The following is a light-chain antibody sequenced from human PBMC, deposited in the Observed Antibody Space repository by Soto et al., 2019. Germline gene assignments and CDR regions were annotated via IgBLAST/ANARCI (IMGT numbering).Light chain of an antibody. CDR1: SSDARSYSL. Sequence: QSALTQPASVSGSPGQSITISCTGTSSDARSYSLLSWYQHHPGKAPKLIIYEDIKGPSGVSNRFSGSKSGNTASLRISGLQAEDEADYYCYTYAGGSTYLFGTGTKVTVL. V-gene: IGLV2-23*01. CDR3: YTYAGGSTYL. J-gene: IGLJ1*01. CDR2: EDI.